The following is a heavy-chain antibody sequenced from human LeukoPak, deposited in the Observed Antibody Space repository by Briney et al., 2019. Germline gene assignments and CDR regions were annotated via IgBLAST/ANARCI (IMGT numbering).Heavy chain of an antibody. D-gene: IGHD6-13*01. CDR3: AILAAAGTADY. V-gene: IGHV3-74*01. CDR2: INSDGSST. CDR1: GFTFSSYW. Sequence: GGSLRLSCAASGFTFSSYWMHWVRQTPGKGLVWVSRINSDGSSTSYADSVKGRFAISRDNAKNTLSLQMNSLRAEDTAFYYCAILAAAGTADYWGQGTLVTVSS. J-gene: IGHJ4*02.